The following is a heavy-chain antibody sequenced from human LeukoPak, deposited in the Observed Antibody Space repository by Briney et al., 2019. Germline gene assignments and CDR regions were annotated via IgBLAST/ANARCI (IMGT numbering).Heavy chain of an antibody. V-gene: IGHV4-61*01. J-gene: IGHJ6*03. CDR3: ARISPYCTNGVCYPGHMDV. Sequence: PSQTLSLTCTVSGGSISSGSYYWSWIRQPPGKGLEWIGYIYYSGSTNYNPSLKSRVTISVDTSKNQFSLKLSSVTAADTAVYYCARISPYCTNGVCYPGHMDVWGKGTTVTVSS. CDR1: GGSISSGSYY. D-gene: IGHD2-8*01. CDR2: IYYSGST.